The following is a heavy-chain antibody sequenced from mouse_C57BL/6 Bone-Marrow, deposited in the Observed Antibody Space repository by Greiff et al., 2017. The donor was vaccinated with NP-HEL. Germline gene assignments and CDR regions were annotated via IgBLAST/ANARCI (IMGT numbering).Heavy chain of an antibody. J-gene: IGHJ2*01. CDR3: ASLVSSSTYYFDY. CDR2: INPNYGTT. Sequence: VQLQQSGPELVKPGASVKISCKASGYSFTDYNMNWVKQSNGKSLEWIGVINPNYGTTSYNQKFKDKATLTVDQSSSTAYMQLNSLTSEDSAVYYCASLVSSSTYYFDYWGQGTTLTVSS. D-gene: IGHD1-1*01. V-gene: IGHV1-39*01. CDR1: GYSFTDYN.